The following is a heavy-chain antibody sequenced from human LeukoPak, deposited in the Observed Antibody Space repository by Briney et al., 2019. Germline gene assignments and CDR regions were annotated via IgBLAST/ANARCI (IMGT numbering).Heavy chain of an antibody. D-gene: IGHD3-10*01. V-gene: IGHV1-46*01. CDR3: ARGPRIALVRGGQWCYYMDV. CDR1: GYTFTSYY. J-gene: IGHJ6*03. Sequence: GASVKVSCKASGYTFTSYYLHWVRQAPGQGLEWMGIINPSGGSTNYAQKFQGRVTMTRDTSTSTVYMELSSLRSEDTAVYYCARGPRIALVRGGQWCYYMDVWGKGTTVTISS. CDR2: INPSGGST.